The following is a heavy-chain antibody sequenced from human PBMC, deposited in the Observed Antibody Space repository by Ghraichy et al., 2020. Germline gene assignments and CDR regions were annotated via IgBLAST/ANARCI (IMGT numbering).Heavy chain of an antibody. CDR2: IFYTGST. V-gene: IGHV4-39*01. Sequence: SQTLSLTCNVSGASIGSRGYYCGWIRQPPGKALEWIGSIFYTGSTYYNPSLTSRLTLSVDTSRNQFSFKFTSVTAAGTAVYYCARPKDRNDSFYKSWGPGTLVTVSS. CDR3: ARPKDRNDSFYKS. J-gene: IGHJ1*01. D-gene: IGHD2/OR15-2a*01. CDR1: GASIGSRGYY.